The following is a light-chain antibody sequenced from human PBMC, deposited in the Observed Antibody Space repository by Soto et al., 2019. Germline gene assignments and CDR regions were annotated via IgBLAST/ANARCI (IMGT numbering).Light chain of an antibody. Sequence: DIHRTQSPSTLSASVGDRGTITCRASESLNSWLAWYQQKPGKAPKVVIYDASNLESGVPSRFSGSGSGTEFNLTISSLQPDDFATYYCQQYHADPWTFGQGTKVDIK. CDR3: QQYHADPWT. CDR1: ESLNSW. J-gene: IGKJ1*01. CDR2: DAS. V-gene: IGKV1-5*01.